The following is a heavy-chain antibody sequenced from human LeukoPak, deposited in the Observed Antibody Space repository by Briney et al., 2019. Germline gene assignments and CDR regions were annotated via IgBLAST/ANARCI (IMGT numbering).Heavy chain of an antibody. V-gene: IGHV1-2*02. J-gene: IGHJ4*02. CDR1: GYTFTGYY. CDR2: INPNSGGT. CDR3: ARGKISGDDFDF. Sequence: ASVTVSCKASGYTFTGYYMHWVRQAPGQGLEWMGWINPNSGGTNIPQRFQGRVTMTRDTSISTAYMELSRLTSDDTAVYYCARGKISGDDFDFWGQGILVTVSS. D-gene: IGHD7-27*01.